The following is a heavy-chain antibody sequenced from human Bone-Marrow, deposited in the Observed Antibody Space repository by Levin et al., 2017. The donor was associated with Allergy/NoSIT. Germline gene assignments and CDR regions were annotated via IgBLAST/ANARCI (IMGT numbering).Heavy chain of an antibody. CDR1: GFAFSSYA. CDR2: VSGAGGNR. D-gene: IGHD2-2*01. Sequence: PGGSLRLSCVASGFAFSSYAMSWVRQAPGKGLEWVSTVSGAGGNRQYADSVKGRFTIFRDNFKNTLYLQMSSLRAEDTATYYCAKNGYCSRTTCSRPLEYNYYYMDVLGKGTTVTVSS. V-gene: IGHV3-23*01. CDR3: AKNGYCSRTTCSRPLEYNYYYMDV. J-gene: IGHJ6*03.